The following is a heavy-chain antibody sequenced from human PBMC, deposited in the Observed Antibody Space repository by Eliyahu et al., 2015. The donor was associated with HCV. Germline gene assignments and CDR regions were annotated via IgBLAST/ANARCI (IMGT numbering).Heavy chain of an antibody. CDR1: GGSISSSSYY. D-gene: IGHD2-15*01. J-gene: IGHJ4*02. V-gene: IGHV4-39*07. Sequence: QLQLQESGPGLVKLSETLSLTCTVSGGSISSSSYYWGWIRQPPGKGLEWIGSIYYSGSTYYNPSLKSRVTISVDTSKNQFSLKLSSVTAADTAVYYCARDTPCSGGSCYDYWGQGTLVTVSS. CDR3: ARDTPCSGGSCYDY. CDR2: IYYSGST.